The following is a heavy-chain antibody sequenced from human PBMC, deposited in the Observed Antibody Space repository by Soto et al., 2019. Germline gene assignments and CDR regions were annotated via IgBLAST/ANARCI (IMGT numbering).Heavy chain of an antibody. J-gene: IGHJ5*02. D-gene: IGHD3-3*01. Sequence: SVKVSCKASGGTFSSYAISWVRQALGQGLEWMGGIIPIFGTANYAQKFQGRVTITADESTSTAYMELSSLRSEDTAVYYCARDNIITYYDFWSGYYSPNWFDPWGQGTLVTVSS. CDR3: ARDNIITYYDFWSGYYSPNWFDP. CDR2: IIPIFGTA. CDR1: GGTFSSYA. V-gene: IGHV1-69*13.